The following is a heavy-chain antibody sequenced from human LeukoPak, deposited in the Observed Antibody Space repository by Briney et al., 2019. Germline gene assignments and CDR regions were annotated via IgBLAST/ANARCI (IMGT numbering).Heavy chain of an antibody. CDR3: ARRKVLSVARALDF. J-gene: IGHJ4*02. D-gene: IGHD4/OR15-4a*01. CDR2: IKEDGSAK. CDR1: GFTFSKSW. Sequence: GGSLRLSCAASGFTFSKSWMSWLRQTPEKGLEWVANIKEDGSAKYYVDSVKGRFTISRDNSNNSLYLQMNSLGAEDTAVYFCARRKVLSVARALDFWGQGTLVTVSS. V-gene: IGHV3-7*01.